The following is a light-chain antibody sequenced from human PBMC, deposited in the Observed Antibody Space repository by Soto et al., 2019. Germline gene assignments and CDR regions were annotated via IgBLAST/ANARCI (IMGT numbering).Light chain of an antibody. V-gene: IGKV1-9*01. CDR2: AAS. Sequence: DIQLTQSPSFLSASVGDRVTITCRASQAISDYLAWYQQKPGKAPKLLIYAASTLQSGVPSRFSGSGSGTEFTLTISSLQPEDFASYYCQQLTSYPQGFGQGTRLEIK. CDR1: QAISDY. J-gene: IGKJ5*01. CDR3: QQLTSYPQG.